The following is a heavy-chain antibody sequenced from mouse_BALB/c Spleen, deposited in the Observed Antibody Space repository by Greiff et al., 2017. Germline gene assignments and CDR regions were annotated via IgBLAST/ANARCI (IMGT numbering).Heavy chain of an antibody. J-gene: IGHJ3*01. V-gene: IGHV5-17*02. D-gene: IGHD3-3*01. Sequence: EVQVVESGGGLVQPGGSRTLSCAASGFTFSSFGMHWVSQAPEKGLEWVAYISSGSSAIDYADTVKGRFTISRDNPKNTLFLQMTSLRSEDTAMYYCAREERRGGFAYWGQGTLVTVSA. CDR3: AREERRGGFAY. CDR1: GFTFSSFG. CDR2: ISSGSSAI.